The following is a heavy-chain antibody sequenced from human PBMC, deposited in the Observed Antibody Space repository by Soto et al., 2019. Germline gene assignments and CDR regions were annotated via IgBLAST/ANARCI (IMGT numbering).Heavy chain of an antibody. CDR3: ARGRPYGMDV. CDR1: GFTFGRYW. V-gene: IGHV3-74*01. Sequence: GGSLRRSCAASGFTFGRYWMNWVRQAPGKGLVWVSRIDSDGSSTTYADSVKGRFTTSRDNAKNTLYLQMSSLRVEDTAVYYCARGRPYGMDVWGQGTTVTVSS. CDR2: IDSDGSST. J-gene: IGHJ6*02.